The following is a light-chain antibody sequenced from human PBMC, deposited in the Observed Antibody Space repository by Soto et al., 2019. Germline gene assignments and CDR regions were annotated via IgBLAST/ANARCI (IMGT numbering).Light chain of an antibody. V-gene: IGLV2-14*01. Sequence: QSALTRPASVSGSPGQSITISCTGTSSDVGGYNYVSWYQQHPGKAPKLMIYEVSNRPSGVSNRFSGSKSGNTASLTISGLQAEDEADYYCSSYTSSSTHWVFGAGTTLTVL. CDR1: SSDVGGYNY. J-gene: IGLJ3*02. CDR3: SSYTSSSTHWV. CDR2: EVS.